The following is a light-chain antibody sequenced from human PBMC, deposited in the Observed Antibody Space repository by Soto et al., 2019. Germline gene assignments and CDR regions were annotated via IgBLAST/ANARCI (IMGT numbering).Light chain of an antibody. V-gene: IGLV3-21*02. CDR1: DIGSKS. Sequence: SYELTQPPSVSVAPGQTARITCGGNDIGSKSVQWYQQKPGQAPVLVVHDDSDRPSGIPERFSGSNSGNTATLTISRVEAGDEADYYCQVWDNSGDHFVVFGGGTKLTVL. CDR3: QVWDNSGDHFVV. CDR2: DDS. J-gene: IGLJ2*01.